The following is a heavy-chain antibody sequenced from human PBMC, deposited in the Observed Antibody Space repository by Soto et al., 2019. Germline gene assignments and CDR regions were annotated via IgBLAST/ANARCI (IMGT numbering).Heavy chain of an antibody. CDR1: GFAFRTYA. V-gene: IGHV3-23*01. CDR3: AKTGPYCGGDCSRYFYGMDV. Sequence: GGSLRLSCAASGFAFRTYAMAWVRQAPGKGLEWVSGIWGSGDRAFYADSVKGRFTISRDNSRNTLYLQMYSLTAEDTALYYCAKTGPYCGGDCSRYFYGMDVWGQGTTVTVSS. CDR2: IWGSGDRA. J-gene: IGHJ6*02. D-gene: IGHD2-21*02.